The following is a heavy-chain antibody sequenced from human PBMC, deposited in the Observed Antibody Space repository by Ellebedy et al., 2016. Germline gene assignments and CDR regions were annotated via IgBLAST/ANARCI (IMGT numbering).Heavy chain of an antibody. CDR3: AIGSFYYYYMDV. CDR1: GFTFSTYE. CDR2: IKQDGSEK. V-gene: IGHV3-7*01. J-gene: IGHJ6*03. Sequence: GGSLRLXXAASGFTFSTYEMRLVREATGKGLEWVANIKQDGSEKYYVDSVTGRFTISRDNAENSLYLQMNSLRAEDTAVYYCAIGSFYYYYMDVWVKGTTVTVSS.